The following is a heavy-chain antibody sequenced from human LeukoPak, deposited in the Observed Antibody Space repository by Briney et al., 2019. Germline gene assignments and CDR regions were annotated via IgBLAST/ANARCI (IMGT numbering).Heavy chain of an antibody. D-gene: IGHD5-18*01. V-gene: IGHV3-21*06. CDR3: ARDFLVWIP. Sequence: KSGGSLRLSCVASGFTFSSYTMHWVRQAPGKGLEWVASISSGGGYILYADSVKGRFTISRDNDKNSVYLQMNSLRIAETAVYYCARDFLVWIPWGQGTLVTVSS. J-gene: IGHJ4*02. CDR2: ISSGGGYI. CDR1: GFTFSSYT.